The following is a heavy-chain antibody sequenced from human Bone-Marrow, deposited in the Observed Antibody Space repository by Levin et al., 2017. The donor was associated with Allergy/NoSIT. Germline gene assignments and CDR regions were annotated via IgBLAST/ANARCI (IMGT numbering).Heavy chain of an antibody. D-gene: IGHD2/OR15-2a*01. V-gene: IGHV3-13*01. CDR2: IGIGGDT. CDR1: GFNFSNYD. Sequence: PGESLKISCAASGFNFSNYDMHWVRQGRGKGLEWVSAIGIGGDTHYPGSVKGRFTISRENAKNSLYLQMNSLTAGDTAVYFCARDKYGMDVWGQGTTVTVSS. CDR3: ARDKYGMDV. J-gene: IGHJ6*02.